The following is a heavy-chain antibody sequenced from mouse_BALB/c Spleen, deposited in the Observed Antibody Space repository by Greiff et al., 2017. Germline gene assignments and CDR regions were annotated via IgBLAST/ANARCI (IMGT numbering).Heavy chain of an antibody. CDR1: GFTFSSFG. CDR2: ISSGSSTI. CDR3: ARDVYYGYDAWFAY. V-gene: IGHV5-17*02. Sequence: EVKVVESGGGLVQPGGSRKLSCAASGFTFSSFGMHWVRQAPEKGLEWVAYISSGSSTIYYADTVKGRFTISRDNPKNTMFLQMTSLRSEDTAMYYCARDVYYGYDAWFAYWGQGTLVTVSA. D-gene: IGHD2-2*01. J-gene: IGHJ3*01.